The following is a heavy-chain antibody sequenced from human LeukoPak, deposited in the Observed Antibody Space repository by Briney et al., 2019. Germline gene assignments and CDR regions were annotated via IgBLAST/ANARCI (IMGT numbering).Heavy chain of an antibody. J-gene: IGHJ4*02. Sequence: GGSLRLSCAASGFTFSSYRMNWVRQAPGKGLEWVSSISSSSSYIYHADSVKGRFTISRDNAKNSLYLQMNSLRAEDTAAYYCARDRTSFDYWGQGTLVTVSS. CDR1: GFTFSSYR. V-gene: IGHV3-21*01. D-gene: IGHD1-14*01. CDR2: ISSSSSYI. CDR3: ARDRTSFDY.